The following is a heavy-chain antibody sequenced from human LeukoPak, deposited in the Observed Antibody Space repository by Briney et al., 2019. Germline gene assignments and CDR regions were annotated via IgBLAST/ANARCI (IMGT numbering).Heavy chain of an antibody. CDR2: IYSGGST. D-gene: IGHD3-22*01. V-gene: IGHV3-53*04. CDR1: GFTVSSSY. Sequence: GGSLRLSCAASGFTVSSSYMSWVRQAPGKGLEWVSVIYSGGSTYYADSVKGRFTISRHNSKNTLYLQMNSLRAEDTAVYYCARGSYYDSSGYYHPWGQGTLVIVSS. CDR3: ARGSYYDSSGYYHP. J-gene: IGHJ5*02.